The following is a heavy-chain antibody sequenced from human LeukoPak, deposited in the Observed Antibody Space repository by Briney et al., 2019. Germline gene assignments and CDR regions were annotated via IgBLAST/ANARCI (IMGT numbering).Heavy chain of an antibody. CDR2: IYYSGST. Sequence: SETLSLTCTVSDGSISNYYWNWIRQPSGKGLEWTGYIYYSGSTNYNPSLKSRVTISVDTSKNQFSLKLSSVTAADTAVYYCARGSWFDYWGQGTLVTVSS. CDR3: ARGSWFDY. CDR1: DGSISNYY. V-gene: IGHV4-59*01. D-gene: IGHD3-10*01. J-gene: IGHJ4*02.